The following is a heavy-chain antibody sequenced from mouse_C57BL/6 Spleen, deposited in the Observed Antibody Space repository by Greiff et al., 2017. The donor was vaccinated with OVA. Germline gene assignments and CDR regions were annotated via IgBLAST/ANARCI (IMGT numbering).Heavy chain of an antibody. CDR3: ARTGTGYVDV. D-gene: IGHD4-1*01. J-gene: IGHJ1*03. CDR2: INPGSGGT. V-gene: IGHV1-54*01. CDR1: GYAFTNYL. Sequence: VQLQQSGAELVRPGTSVKVSCKASGYAFTNYLIEWVKQRPGQGLEWIGVINPGSGGTNYNEKFKGKATLTADKSSSTAYMQLSSLTSEDSAVYFCARTGTGYVDVWGTGTTVTVSS.